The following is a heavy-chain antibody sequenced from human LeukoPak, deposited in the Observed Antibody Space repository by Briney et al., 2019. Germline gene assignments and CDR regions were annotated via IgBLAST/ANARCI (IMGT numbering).Heavy chain of an antibody. Sequence: GGSLRLSCAASGFTFSSYWMHWVRQVPGKGLVWVSRINIDGSTTTYADSVKGRFTISRDNAKNTLYLQMNSLRAEDTALYYCARVGGPGWYGYWGQGTLVTVSS. CDR1: GFTFSSYW. J-gene: IGHJ4*02. D-gene: IGHD6-19*01. CDR3: ARVGGPGWYGY. CDR2: INIDGSTT. V-gene: IGHV3-74*03.